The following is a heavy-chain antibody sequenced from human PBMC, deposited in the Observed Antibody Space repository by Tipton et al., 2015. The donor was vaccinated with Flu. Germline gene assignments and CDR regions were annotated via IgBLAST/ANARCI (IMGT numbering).Heavy chain of an antibody. J-gene: IGHJ5*02. CDR2: IYRSGST. CDR3: ARRDYSNYVSDPKNWFDH. D-gene: IGHD4-11*01. V-gene: IGHV4-38-2*01. CDR1: GDSISSDYQ. Sequence: LRLSCAVSGDSISSDYQWGWIRQPPGRGLEWIASIYRSGSTDNNPSLKSRVTLSVDTSKNQFSLKMRSVTAADMAVYYCARRDYSNYVSDPKNWFDHWGQGILVTVSS.